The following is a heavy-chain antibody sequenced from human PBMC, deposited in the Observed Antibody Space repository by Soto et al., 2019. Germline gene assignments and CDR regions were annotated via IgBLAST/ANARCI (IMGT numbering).Heavy chain of an antibody. V-gene: IGHV5-10-1*01. CDR1: GYSFTSYW. CDR3: ARPYFTYGSGSYSPDNGMDV. J-gene: IGHJ6*02. CDR2: IDPSDSYT. D-gene: IGHD3-10*01. Sequence: PGESLKISCKGSGYSFTSYWISWVRQMPGKGLEWMGRIDPSDSYTNYSPSFQGHVTISADKSISTAYLQWSSLKASDTAMYYCARPYFTYGSGSYSPDNGMDVRGQGTSVTVSS.